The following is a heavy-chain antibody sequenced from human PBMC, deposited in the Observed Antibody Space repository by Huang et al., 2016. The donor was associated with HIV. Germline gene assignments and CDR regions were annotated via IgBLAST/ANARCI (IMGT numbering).Heavy chain of an antibody. J-gene: IGHJ4*02. CDR2: ISYDGSNK. CDR1: GFSFSTYG. CDR3: AKDGADEEWDIDY. V-gene: IGHV3-30*18. D-gene: IGHD1-26*01. Sequence: VQLVESGGGVVQPGRSLRLAWAASGFSFSTYGLHWVRQAPGKGLEWVAVISYDGSNKYDAHSVKGRFTISRDTSENKVYLQMNSLRHEDTAVYYCAKDGADEEWDIDYWGQGTLVTVSS.